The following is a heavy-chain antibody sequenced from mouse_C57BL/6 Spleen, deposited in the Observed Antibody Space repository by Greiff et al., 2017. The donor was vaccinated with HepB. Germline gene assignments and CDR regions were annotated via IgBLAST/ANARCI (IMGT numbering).Heavy chain of an antibody. CDR3: AIVPYYYGSSYSFDY. CDR1: GYTFTSYW. V-gene: IGHV1-53*01. D-gene: IGHD1-1*01. Sequence: VQLQQPGTELVKPGASVKLSCKASGYTFTSYWMHWVKQRPGQGLEWIGNINPSNGGTNYNEKFKSKATLTVDKSSSTAYMQISILTSEYSAVYYCAIVPYYYGSSYSFDYWGQGTTLTVSS. CDR2: INPSNGGT. J-gene: IGHJ2*01.